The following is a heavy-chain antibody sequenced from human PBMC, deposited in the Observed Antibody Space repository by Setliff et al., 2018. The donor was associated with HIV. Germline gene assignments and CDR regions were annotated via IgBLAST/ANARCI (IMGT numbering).Heavy chain of an antibody. D-gene: IGHD1-1*01. J-gene: IGHJ4*02. CDR2: IYWNNNK. CDR1: GLSLSTSGVG. V-gene: IGHV2-5*01. Sequence: SGPTLVNPTQPITLTCTFSGLSLSTSGVGVGWIRQSPGKALEWLAFIYWNNNKHYSTSLKSRLTVTKDTSKNRVVFTMTNMDPVDTATYYCAYSGRQLRGPYFDFWGQGTPVTVSS. CDR3: AYSGRQLRGPYFDF.